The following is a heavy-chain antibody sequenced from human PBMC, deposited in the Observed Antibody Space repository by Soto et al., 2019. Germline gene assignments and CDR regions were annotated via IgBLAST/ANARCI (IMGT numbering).Heavy chain of an antibody. D-gene: IGHD3-3*01. CDR2: IKQDGSEK. J-gene: IGHJ3*02. CDR3: ASKVGDDDAFDI. V-gene: IGHV3-7*01. CDR1: GFTFSSYW. Sequence: GGSLRLSCAASGFTFSSYWMSWVRQAPGKGLEWVANIKQDGSEKYYVDSVKGRVTITRDKATSSLYLQMSSLRFEDTAVYYCASKVGDDDAFDIWGEGTMVTVSS.